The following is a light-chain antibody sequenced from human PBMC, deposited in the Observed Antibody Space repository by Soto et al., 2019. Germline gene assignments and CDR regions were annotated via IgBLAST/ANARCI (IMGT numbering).Light chain of an antibody. CDR1: SGDIGSYNR. V-gene: IGLV2-14*01. J-gene: IGLJ1*01. CDR3: SSYTNINTRACV. CDR2: EVT. Sequence: QSVLTQPASVSGSPGQSITISCTGSSGDIGSYNRVSWYQQHPGKAPKLIMYEVTDRPSGVSNRFSGSKSGNTASLTISGLQAEDEAEYYCSSYTNINTRACVFGTGTKLTVL.